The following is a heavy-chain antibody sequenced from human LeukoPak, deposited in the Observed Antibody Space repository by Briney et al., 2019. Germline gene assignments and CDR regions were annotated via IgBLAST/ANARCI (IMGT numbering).Heavy chain of an antibody. J-gene: IGHJ4*02. CDR1: GFPSTSYA. CDR2: IWFEGGKI. Sequence: GRSLRLSCAASGFPSTSYAMHCLRQAPGKGLEWEAVIWFEGGKIYYADSVKGRFTISRDNSKNTVYLQMNSLRVEDTAVYHCARDFTNIRGGGYFDNWGEGTLVTVSS. CDR3: ARDFTNIRGGGYFDN. V-gene: IGHV3-33*01. D-gene: IGHD2/OR15-2a*01.